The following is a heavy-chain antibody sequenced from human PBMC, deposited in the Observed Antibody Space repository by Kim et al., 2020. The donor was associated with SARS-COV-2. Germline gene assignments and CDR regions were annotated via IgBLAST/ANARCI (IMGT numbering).Heavy chain of an antibody. CDR1: GGSFSGYY. V-gene: IGHV4-34*01. CDR2: INHSGST. D-gene: IGHD1-26*01. CDR3: ARGIRGATYWYFDL. Sequence: SETLSLTCAVYGGSFSGYYWSWIRQPPGKGLEWIGEINHSGSTNYNPSLKSRVTISVDTSKNQFSLKLSSVTAADTAVYYCARGIRGATYWYFDLWGRGTLVTVSS. J-gene: IGHJ2*01.